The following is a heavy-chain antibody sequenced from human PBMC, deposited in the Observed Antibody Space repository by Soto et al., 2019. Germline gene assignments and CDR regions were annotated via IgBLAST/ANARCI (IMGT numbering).Heavy chain of an antibody. V-gene: IGHV3-23*01. CDR2: ISDGGSKS. CDR3: AKGGRMTNIVVVLEDPDVFDV. Sequence: GGSLRLSCAASGFTFSRYSMSWVRQAPGKGLEWVSSISDGGSKSYYAESVKGRVTISRDNSKNTLFLQMNSLRAEDTAVYYCAKGGRMTNIVVVLEDPDVFDVWGKRIMVTV. D-gene: IGHD3-22*01. CDR1: GFTFSRYS. J-gene: IGHJ3*01.